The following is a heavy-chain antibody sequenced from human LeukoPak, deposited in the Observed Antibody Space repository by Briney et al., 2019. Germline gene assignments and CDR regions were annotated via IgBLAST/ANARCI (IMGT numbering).Heavy chain of an antibody. CDR2: ISGSGGST. CDR3: AKDVGGGYSYGYSFDY. D-gene: IGHD5-18*01. J-gene: IGHJ4*02. Sequence: PGGSLRLSCAASGFTFSGYWMTWVRQAPGKGLEWVSAISGSGGSTYYADSVKGRFTISRDNSKNTLYLQMNSLRAEDTAVYYCAKDVGGGYSYGYSFDYRGQGTLVTVSS. V-gene: IGHV3-23*01. CDR1: GFTFSGYW.